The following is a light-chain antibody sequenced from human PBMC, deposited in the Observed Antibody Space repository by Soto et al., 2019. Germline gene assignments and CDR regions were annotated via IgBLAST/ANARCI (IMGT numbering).Light chain of an antibody. CDR2: EVS. V-gene: IGLV2-14*01. J-gene: IGLJ1*01. CDR1: SSAVGGYNY. CDR3: SSYTRSRSLV. Sequence: QSALTQPASVSGSPGQSITISCTGTSSAVGGYNYVSWYQQHPGKAPKLMIYEVSNRPSGVSNRFSGSKSGNTASLTISGLQAEDEADYYCSSYTRSRSLVFGTGTKVTVL.